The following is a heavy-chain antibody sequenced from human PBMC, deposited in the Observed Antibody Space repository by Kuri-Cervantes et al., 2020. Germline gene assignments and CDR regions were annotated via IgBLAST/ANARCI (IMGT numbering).Heavy chain of an antibody. D-gene: IGHD1-26*01. Sequence: GGSLRLPCAASGFTLSSYGMHWVRQAPGKGLEWVSYISSSGSTIYYADSVKGRFTISRDNAKNSLYLQMNSLRAEDTAVYYCARVGVRGSYNQIGYYFDYWGQGTLVTVSS. J-gene: IGHJ4*02. CDR1: GFTLSSYG. V-gene: IGHV3-48*04. CDR2: ISSSGSTI. CDR3: ARVGVRGSYNQIGYYFDY.